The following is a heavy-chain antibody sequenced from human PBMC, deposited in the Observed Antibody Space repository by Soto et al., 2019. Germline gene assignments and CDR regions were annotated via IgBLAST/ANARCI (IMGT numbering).Heavy chain of an antibody. CDR3: ARLSGPTLDY. Sequence: QVQLVESGGGVVQPGRSLRLSCAASGFTFSNYAMHWVRQAPGKGLEWVAILSYDGSSKYYADSVKGRFTISRDTSKNTLLLQVNSLRAEDTAVYYCARLSGPTLDYWGQGTLVTVSS. J-gene: IGHJ4*02. V-gene: IGHV3-30-3*01. CDR2: LSYDGSSK. D-gene: IGHD3-3*01. CDR1: GFTFSNYA.